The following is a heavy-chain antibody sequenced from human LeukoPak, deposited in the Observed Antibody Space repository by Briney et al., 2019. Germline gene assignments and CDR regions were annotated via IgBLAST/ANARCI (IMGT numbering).Heavy chain of an antibody. V-gene: IGHV3-21*01. Sequence: GGSPRLSCAASGFSFSIYSMNWVRQAPGKGLEWVSSISSSSSYIYYADSVKGRFTISRDNAKNSLYLQMDSLRAGDTAVYYCARAYYGSGTSHFDSWGQGTLVTVSP. CDR2: ISSSSSYI. J-gene: IGHJ4*02. CDR3: ARAYYGSGTSHFDS. D-gene: IGHD3-10*01. CDR1: GFSFSIYS.